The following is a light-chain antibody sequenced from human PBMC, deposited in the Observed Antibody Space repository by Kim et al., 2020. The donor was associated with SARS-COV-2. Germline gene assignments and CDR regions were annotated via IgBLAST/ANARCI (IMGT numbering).Light chain of an antibody. CDR3: QQYDNY. Sequence: STLSASAGDRVIITCRASQSNSMWLAWYQQKPGKAPKLLISKASSLQSGVPSRFSGSGSGTQFTLTISSLQPDDFGTYYCQQYDNYFGQGTKLEI. CDR2: KAS. V-gene: IGKV1-5*03. CDR1: QSNSMW. J-gene: IGKJ2*01.